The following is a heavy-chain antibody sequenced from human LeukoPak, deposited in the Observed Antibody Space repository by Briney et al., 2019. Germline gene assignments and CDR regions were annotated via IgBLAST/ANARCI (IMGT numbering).Heavy chain of an antibody. CDR2: ISSSSSYI. CDR3: ARVGRDGYNLYFDY. J-gene: IGHJ4*02. CDR1: GFTFSPYN. V-gene: IGHV3-21*01. D-gene: IGHD5-24*01. Sequence: GGSLRLSCAASGFTFSPYNMNWVRQAPGKGLEWVSAISSSSSYIYYADSVKGRFTISRDNAKNSLYLQMNSLRAEDTAVYYCARVGRDGYNLYFDYWGQGTLVTVSS.